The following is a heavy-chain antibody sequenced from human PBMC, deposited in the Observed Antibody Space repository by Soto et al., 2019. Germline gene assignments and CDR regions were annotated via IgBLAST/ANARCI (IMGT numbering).Heavy chain of an antibody. Sequence: QVSLVQSGGEVKKPGASVKLSCKASGYAFGDYGVSWVRQAPGTGLEWRGWIFAYDGKTYYDQKFQGRITMTTDTSTNTAYMELRSLKPDDTALYLCARSQVDVWGQGTMVTVAS. J-gene: IGHJ6*02. CDR2: IFAYDGKT. V-gene: IGHV1-18*01. CDR1: GYAFGDYG. CDR3: ARSQVDV.